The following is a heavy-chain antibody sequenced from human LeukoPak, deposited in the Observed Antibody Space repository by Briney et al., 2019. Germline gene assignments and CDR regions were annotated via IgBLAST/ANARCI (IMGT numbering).Heavy chain of an antibody. V-gene: IGHV3-30-3*01. CDR3: ARDALGYCSGGSCYRVGAFDI. CDR2: ISYDGSNK. Sequence: PGRSLKLSCAASGFTFSSYAMHWVRQAPGKGLEWVAVISYDGSNKYYADSVKGRFTISRDNSKNTLYLQMNSLRAEDTAVYYCARDALGYCSGGSCYRVGAFDIWGQGTMVTVSS. D-gene: IGHD2-15*01. J-gene: IGHJ3*02. CDR1: GFTFSSYA.